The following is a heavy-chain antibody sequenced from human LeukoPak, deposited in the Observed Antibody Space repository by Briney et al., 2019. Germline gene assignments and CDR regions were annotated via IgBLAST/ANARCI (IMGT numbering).Heavy chain of an antibody. Sequence: PSETLSLTCAVYGGSFSGYYWSWIRQPPGKGLEWIGEINHSGSTNYHPSLKGRVTISVDTSKNHFSLKLSSVTAAATAVYYCARGSAAAGTGYWGQGTLVTVSS. V-gene: IGHV4-34*01. CDR2: INHSGST. D-gene: IGHD6-13*01. CDR3: ARGSAAAGTGY. J-gene: IGHJ4*02. CDR1: GGSFSGYY.